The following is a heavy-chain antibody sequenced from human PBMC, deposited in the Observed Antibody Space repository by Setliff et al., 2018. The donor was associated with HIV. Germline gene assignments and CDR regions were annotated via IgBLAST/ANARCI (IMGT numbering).Heavy chain of an antibody. Sequence: PSETLSLTCTVSGGSISSRSYYWGWIRQPPGKGLERIGSIFYSGSTYFNPSLKSRVTISLDTSKNQFSLKLSSVTAADTAVYYCASRGIVEVTISMPDEYFVHWGHGTLVTVSS. CDR2: IFYSGST. J-gene: IGHJ1*01. CDR3: ASRGIVEVTISMPDEYFVH. CDR1: GGSISSRSYY. D-gene: IGHD2-15*01. V-gene: IGHV4-39*01.